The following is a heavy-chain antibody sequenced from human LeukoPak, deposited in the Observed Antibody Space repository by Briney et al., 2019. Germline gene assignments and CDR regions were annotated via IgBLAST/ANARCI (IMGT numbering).Heavy chain of an antibody. V-gene: IGHV4-59*12. CDR1: GGSISSYY. D-gene: IGHD1-1*01. J-gene: IGHJ3*02. CDR2: IYYSGST. Sequence: SETLSITCTVSGGSISSYYRSWIRQPPGKGLEWIGYIYYSGSTNYNPSLKSRVTISVDTSKNQFSLKLSSVTAADTAVYYCAREVGIATTRDAFDIWGQGTMVTVSS. CDR3: AREVGIATTRDAFDI.